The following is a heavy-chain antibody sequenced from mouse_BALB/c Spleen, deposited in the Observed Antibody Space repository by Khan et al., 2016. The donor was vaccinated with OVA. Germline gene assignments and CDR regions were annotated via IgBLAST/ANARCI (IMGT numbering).Heavy chain of an antibody. CDR1: GFSLTSDG. V-gene: IGHV2-3*01. J-gene: IGHJ2*01. CDR3: AKLRVFYFDS. Sequence: QVQLKQSGPGLVAPSQSRSITCTVSGFSLTSDGVSWVRQPPGKGLEWLGVIWGDGSTNYHSALRSRLSTRKDNSKSQVFLKLNKLQSDDTATYYCAKLRVFYFDSWGQGNTSTGSS. CDR2: IWGDGST.